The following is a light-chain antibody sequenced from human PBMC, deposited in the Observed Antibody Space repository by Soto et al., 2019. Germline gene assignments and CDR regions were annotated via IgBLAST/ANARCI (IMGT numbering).Light chain of an antibody. CDR3: QAWDSSTAWDVV. V-gene: IGLV3-1*01. CDR2: QDS. J-gene: IGLJ2*01. Sequence: SYEPTQPPSVSVSPGQTASITCSGAKLGDKYACWYQQKPGQSPVLVIYQDSKRPSGIPERFSGSNSGNTATLTISGTQALDEADYYCQAWDSSTAWDVVFGGGTKVTVL. CDR1: KLGDKY.